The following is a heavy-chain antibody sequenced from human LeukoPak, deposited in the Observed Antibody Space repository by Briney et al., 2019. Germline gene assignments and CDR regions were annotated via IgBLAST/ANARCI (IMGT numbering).Heavy chain of an antibody. CDR2: IFPGDSDI. V-gene: IGHV5-51*01. Sequence: GESPKISCKGSGYSFTNYWIGWVRQMPGKGLECMGIIFPGDSDIRYSPSFQGRVTISADKSISTAYLQWGSLKASDTAMYYCARGDSSGYYTPFGFWGQGTLVTVSS. CDR3: ARGDSSGYYTPFGF. CDR1: GYSFTNYW. J-gene: IGHJ4*02. D-gene: IGHD3-22*01.